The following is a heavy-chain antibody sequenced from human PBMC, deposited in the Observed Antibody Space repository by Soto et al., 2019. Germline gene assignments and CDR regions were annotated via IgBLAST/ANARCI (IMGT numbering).Heavy chain of an antibody. V-gene: IGHV3-23*01. Sequence: GGSLRLSCAASGCTLTTYARSWVRQAPGKGLEWVSSISGSGGTAYNVDYVKGRFTISRDNSKNTMYLQMNSLRAEDTALYYCAKARHYDFLTGFGCDFDCWGQGTPATVS. CDR2: ISGSGGTA. J-gene: IGHJ1*01. CDR1: GCTLTTYA. CDR3: AKARHYDFLTGFGCDFDC. D-gene: IGHD3-9*01.